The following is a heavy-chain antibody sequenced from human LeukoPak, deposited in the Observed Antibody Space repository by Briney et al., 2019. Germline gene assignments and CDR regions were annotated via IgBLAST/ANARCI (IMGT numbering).Heavy chain of an antibody. CDR2: ISSSSSYI. CDR3: ARDSMVH. Sequence: GGSLRLSCAASGFTFNDYWMHWVRHAPGKGLEWVTSISSSSSYIYYADSVKGRFTISRDNAKNSLYLQMNSLRAEDTAVYYCARDSMVHWGQGTLVTVSS. D-gene: IGHD2-8*01. V-gene: IGHV3-21*01. CDR1: GFTFNDYW. J-gene: IGHJ4*02.